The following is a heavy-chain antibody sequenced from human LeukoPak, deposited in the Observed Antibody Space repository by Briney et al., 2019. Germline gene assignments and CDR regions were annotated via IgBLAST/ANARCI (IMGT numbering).Heavy chain of an antibody. V-gene: IGHV4-4*02. CDR3: GRDVSSGWYIAFDI. D-gene: IGHD6-19*01. J-gene: IGHJ3*02. CDR2: IYHSGST. Sequence: SETLSLTCAVSGGSISSSNWWSWVRQPPGKGLEWIGEIYHSGSTNYNPSLQSRATISLDTSKNQISLKLSSVTAAGTAVYYCGRDVSSGWYIAFDIWGQGTMVTVSS. CDR1: GGSISSSNW.